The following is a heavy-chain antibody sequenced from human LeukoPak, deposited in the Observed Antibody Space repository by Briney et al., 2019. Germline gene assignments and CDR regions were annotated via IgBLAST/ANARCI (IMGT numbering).Heavy chain of an antibody. Sequence: ASVKVSCKASGYTFTSYGISWVRQAPGQGLEWMGWISAYNGNTNYAQKLQGRVTMTTDTSTSTAYMELRSLRSDDTAAYYCARCPYYYDSSGYSDYWGQGTLVTVSS. CDR1: GYTFTSYG. D-gene: IGHD3-22*01. CDR2: ISAYNGNT. J-gene: IGHJ4*02. CDR3: ARCPYYYDSSGYSDY. V-gene: IGHV1-18*01.